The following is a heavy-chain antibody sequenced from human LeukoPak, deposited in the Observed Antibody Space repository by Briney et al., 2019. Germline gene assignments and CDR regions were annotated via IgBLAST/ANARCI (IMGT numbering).Heavy chain of an antibody. V-gene: IGHV1-18*01. J-gene: IGHJ5*02. CDR3: ARVNYYGSGSYP. Sequence: ASVKVSCKASGYTFTSYGISWVRQAPGQGLEWMGWISAYNGNTNYAQKFQGRVTMTRNTSISTAYMELSSLRSEDTAVYYCARVNYYGSGSYPWGQGTLVTVSS. D-gene: IGHD3-10*01. CDR1: GYTFTSYG. CDR2: ISAYNGNT.